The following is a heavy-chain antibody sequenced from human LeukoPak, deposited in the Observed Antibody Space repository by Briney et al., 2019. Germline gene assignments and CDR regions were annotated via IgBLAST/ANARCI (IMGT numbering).Heavy chain of an antibody. D-gene: IGHD2-21*02. V-gene: IGHV3-23*01. CDR1: GFTFSAYG. CDR2: MSGSGGST. CDR3: AKDMLWGSLSGGDRGYFDY. J-gene: IGHJ4*02. Sequence: GGSLRLSCAASGFTFSAYGMTWVRQAPGKGLEWVSGMSGSGGSTDYADSVKGRFTISRDNSKNTVYLQMNSLRAEDTAVYHCAKDMLWGSLSGGDRGYFDYWGQGTLVTVSS.